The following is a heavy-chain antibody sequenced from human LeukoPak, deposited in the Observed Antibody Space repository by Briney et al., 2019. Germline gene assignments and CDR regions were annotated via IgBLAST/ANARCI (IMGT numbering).Heavy chain of an antibody. CDR1: GFTFSPSW. Sequence: GSLNLSCAASGFTFSPSWMHWVRQGPGKGLEWVSRIKGDGTYKNYADSVRGRFTISRDNAKNTLYLQMNSLRAEDTAVYYCARDLYYYDSSGYYAPYYYYGMDVWGQGTTVTVSS. CDR3: ARDLYYYDSSGYYAPYYYYGMDV. CDR2: IKGDGTYK. J-gene: IGHJ6*02. D-gene: IGHD3-22*01. V-gene: IGHV3-74*01.